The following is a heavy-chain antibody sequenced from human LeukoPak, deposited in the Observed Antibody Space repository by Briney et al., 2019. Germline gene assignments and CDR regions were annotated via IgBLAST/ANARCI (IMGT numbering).Heavy chain of an antibody. J-gene: IGHJ4*02. D-gene: IGHD6-19*01. Sequence: HPGGSLRLSCAASGFTFSSYSMNWVRQAPGKGLEWVSYISSSSRTIYYTDSVKGRFTISRDNAKNSLYLQMNSLRAEDTAVYYCARRGASSGGLDYWGQGTLVTVSS. CDR2: ISSSSRTI. CDR3: ARRGASSGGLDY. V-gene: IGHV3-48*01. CDR1: GFTFSSYS.